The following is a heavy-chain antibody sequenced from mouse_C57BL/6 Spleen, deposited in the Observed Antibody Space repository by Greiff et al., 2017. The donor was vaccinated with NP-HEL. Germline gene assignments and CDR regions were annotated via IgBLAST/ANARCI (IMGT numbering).Heavy chain of an antibody. J-gene: IGHJ2*01. V-gene: IGHV1-15*01. CDR2: IDPETGGT. D-gene: IGHD1-1*01. CDR3: NHYYGSSLDY. CDR1: GYTFTDYE. Sequence: SGAELVRPGASVTLSCKASGYTFTDYEMHWVKQTPVHGLEWIGAIDPETGGTAYNQKFKGKAILTADKSSSTAYMELRSLTSEDSAVYYCNHYYGSSLDYWGQGTTLTVSS.